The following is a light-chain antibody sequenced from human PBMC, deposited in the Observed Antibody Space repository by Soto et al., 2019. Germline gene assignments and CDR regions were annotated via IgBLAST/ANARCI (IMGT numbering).Light chain of an antibody. CDR2: DNN. Sequence: QSVLTQPPSVSGAPGQRVTISCTGTSSNIGAGYDVHWYQQFSGTAPKLLIYDNNNRPSGVPDRFSASKSGTSAPLAITGLQAEDEADYYCQSYDSSLSGSTVFGTGTKVTVL. V-gene: IGLV1-40*01. CDR3: QSYDSSLSGSTV. CDR1: SSNIGAGYD. J-gene: IGLJ1*01.